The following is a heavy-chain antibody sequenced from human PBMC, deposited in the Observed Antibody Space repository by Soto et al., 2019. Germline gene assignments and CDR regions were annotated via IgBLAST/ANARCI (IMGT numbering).Heavy chain of an antibody. CDR1: GFTFSSYS. V-gene: IGHV3-21*01. Sequence: GGSLRLSCAASGFTFSSYSMNWVRQAPGKGLEWVSSICSSSSYIYYADSVKGRFTISRDNAKNSLYLQMNSLRAEDTAVYYCGRARVGAFAFDIWGQGTMVTVSS. J-gene: IGHJ3*02. D-gene: IGHD1-26*01. CDR2: ICSSSSYI. CDR3: GRARVGAFAFDI.